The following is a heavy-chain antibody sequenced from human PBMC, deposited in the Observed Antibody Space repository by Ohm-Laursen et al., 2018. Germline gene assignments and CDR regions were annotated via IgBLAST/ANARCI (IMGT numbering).Heavy chain of an antibody. J-gene: IGHJ4*02. Sequence: TLSLTWTVSGGSISSGNYYWSWIRQYPGKGLEWIGYIYYSGSTYYNPSLKSRATISVDTSKNQFSLKLSSVTAADTAVYYCARVREAYTNPYFDHWGQGTLVTVSS. CDR2: IYYSGST. D-gene: IGHD2-2*02. V-gene: IGHV4-31*02. CDR1: GGSISSGNYY. CDR3: ARVREAYTNPYFDH.